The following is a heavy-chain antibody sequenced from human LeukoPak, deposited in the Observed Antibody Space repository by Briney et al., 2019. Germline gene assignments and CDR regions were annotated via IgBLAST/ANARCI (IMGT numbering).Heavy chain of an antibody. D-gene: IGHD2-15*01. J-gene: IGHJ3*02. CDR3: ARVGISDAFDI. CDR2: ISSSGSTI. V-gene: IGHV3-48*03. CDR1: GFPFSSYE. Sequence: GGSLRLSCAASGFPFSSYEMNWVRQAPGKGLEWVSYISSSGSTIYYADSVKGRFTISRDNAKNSLYLQMNSLRAEDTVVYYCARVGISDAFDIWGQGTMVTVSS.